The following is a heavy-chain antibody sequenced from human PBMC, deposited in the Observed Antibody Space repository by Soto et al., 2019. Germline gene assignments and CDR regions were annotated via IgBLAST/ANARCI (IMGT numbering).Heavy chain of an antibody. CDR3: ASLYGDYVSY. V-gene: IGHV4-39*01. CDR1: GLSITSSASY. J-gene: IGHJ1*01. CDR2: ISYSGIT. Sequence: PSEPLSLTCPVTGLSITSSASYWCWIRQPPGKGLEWIGTISYSGITYCNPSLKSRVTISVDTSNNQFSLKLSSVTAADTAVYYCASLYGDYVSYWGQGTLVTVS. D-gene: IGHD4-17*01.